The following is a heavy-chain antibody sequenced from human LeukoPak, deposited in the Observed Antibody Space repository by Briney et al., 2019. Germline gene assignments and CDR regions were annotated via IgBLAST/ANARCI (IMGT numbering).Heavy chain of an antibody. V-gene: IGHV4-39*07. CDR1: GGSISSSSYY. Sequence: SETLSLTCTVSGGSISSSSYYWGWIRQPPGKGLEWIGSIYYSGSTYYNPSLKSRVTISVDTSKNQFSLKLSSVTAADTAVYYCAREVRWGSGSRNWFDPWGQGTLVTVSS. CDR2: IYYSGST. CDR3: AREVRWGSGSRNWFDP. J-gene: IGHJ5*02. D-gene: IGHD3-10*01.